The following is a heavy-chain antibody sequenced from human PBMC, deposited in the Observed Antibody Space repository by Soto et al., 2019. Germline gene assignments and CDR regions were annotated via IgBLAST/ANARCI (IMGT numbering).Heavy chain of an antibody. J-gene: IGHJ3*02. D-gene: IGHD3-22*01. V-gene: IGHV1-69*06. Sequence: SVKVSCKASGGTFSSYAISWVRQAPGQGLEWMGGIIPIFGTANYVQKFQGRVTITADKSTSTAYMELSSLRSEDTAVYYCARAQGDSSGYYPNAFDIWGQGTMATVSS. CDR2: IIPIFGTA. CDR1: GGTFSSYA. CDR3: ARAQGDSSGYYPNAFDI.